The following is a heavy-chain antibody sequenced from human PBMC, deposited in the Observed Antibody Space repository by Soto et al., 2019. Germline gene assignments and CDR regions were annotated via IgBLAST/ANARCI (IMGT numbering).Heavy chain of an antibody. CDR2: INHTGGS. Sequence: SETLSLTXAVYGGPFSAYYWSWIRQPPGEGLEWIGEINHTGGSSYNPSRKSRVIISVDASKNQCSLILSSVTAADTAVYYCARGRSIGAARNWVDPWAQGNLGTVSS. CDR3: ARGRSIGAARNWVDP. CDR1: GGPFSAYY. J-gene: IGHJ5*02. V-gene: IGHV4-34*01. D-gene: IGHD6-13*01.